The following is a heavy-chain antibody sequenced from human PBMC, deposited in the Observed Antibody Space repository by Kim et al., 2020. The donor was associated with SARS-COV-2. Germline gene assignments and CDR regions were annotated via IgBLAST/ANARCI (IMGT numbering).Heavy chain of an antibody. J-gene: IGHJ6*02. CDR1: GFTFSSYG. CDR3: AKGDSSSWYVSYGMDV. D-gene: IGHD6-13*01. V-gene: IGHV3-30*18. CDR2: ISYDGSNK. Sequence: GGSLRLSCAASGFTFSSYGMHWVRQAPGKGLEWVAVISYDGSNKYYADSVKGRFTISRDNSKNTLYLQMNSLRAEDTAVYYCAKGDSSSWYVSYGMDVWGQGTTVTVSS.